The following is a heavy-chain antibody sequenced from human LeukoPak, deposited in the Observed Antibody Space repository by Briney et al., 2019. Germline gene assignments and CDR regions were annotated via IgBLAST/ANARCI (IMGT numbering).Heavy chain of an antibody. CDR3: TRKNGLDY. J-gene: IGHJ4*02. Sequence: PGGSLRLSCAASGFTFSSYWMSWVRQAPGKGREWVANIKQDGSEKYYVDSVKGRFTICRDNAKNSLYMQMNSLRGEDTYAYYCTRKNGLDYWGQGTLVTVSS. CDR1: GFTFSSYW. V-gene: IGHV3-7*01. CDR2: IKQDGSEK.